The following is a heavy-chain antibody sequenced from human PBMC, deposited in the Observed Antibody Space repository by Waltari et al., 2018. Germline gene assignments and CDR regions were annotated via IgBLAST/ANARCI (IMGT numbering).Heavy chain of an antibody. CDR1: GVSFTSYY. V-gene: IGHV4-34*01. J-gene: IGHJ5*02. CDR2: ISHNGRT. D-gene: IGHD1-1*01. Sequence: QVQLQQWGAGLLKPSATLSLTCAVNGVSFTSYYWGWIRQPPGKGLEWIGEISHNGRTNENPSLKSRVAISVDTSKNHFSLKLNFLTAADTAVYYCARGEQLHLIRRNSFDTWGQGTLVTVSS. CDR3: ARGEQLHLIRRNSFDT.